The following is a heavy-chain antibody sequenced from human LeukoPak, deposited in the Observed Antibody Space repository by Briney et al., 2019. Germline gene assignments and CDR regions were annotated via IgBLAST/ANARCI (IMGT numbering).Heavy chain of an antibody. Sequence: GGSLRLTCAASGFTFSNYWMSWVRQAPGKGLEWVANIKEDGSEKYYVDSVKGRFTISRDNARNSLYLQMNSLRAEDTAVYYCASGRQLGYWGQGTLVTVSS. CDR2: IKEDGSEK. CDR1: GFTFSNYW. CDR3: ASGRQLGY. D-gene: IGHD6-13*01. V-gene: IGHV3-7*01. J-gene: IGHJ4*02.